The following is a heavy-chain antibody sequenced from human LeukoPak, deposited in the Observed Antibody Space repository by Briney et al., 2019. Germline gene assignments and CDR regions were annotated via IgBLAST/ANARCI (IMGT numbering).Heavy chain of an antibody. J-gene: IGHJ4*02. D-gene: IGHD1-26*01. CDR2: ISGSGGST. V-gene: IGHV3-23*01. Sequence: GGSLRLSCAASGFTFSSYAMSWVRQAPGKGLEWVSAISGSGGSTYYADSVKGRFTISRDNSKNTLYLQMNSLRAEDTAVYYCAKGGTGGTYSGSYTYFDYWGQGTLVTVSS. CDR1: GFTFSSYA. CDR3: AKGGTGGTYSGSYTYFDY.